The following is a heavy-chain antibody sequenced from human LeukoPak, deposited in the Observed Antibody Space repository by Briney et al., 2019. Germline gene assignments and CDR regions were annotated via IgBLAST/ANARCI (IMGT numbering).Heavy chain of an antibody. Sequence: PSETLSLTCIVSGYSISSDYYWGWIRQPPGKGLEWIGSIYYSGSTYYNPSLKSRVTISVDTSKNQFSLKLSSVTAADTAVYYCARDVEMATISDYWGQGTLVTVSS. CDR3: ARDVEMATISDY. D-gene: IGHD5-24*01. V-gene: IGHV4-38-2*02. CDR1: GYSISSDYY. J-gene: IGHJ4*02. CDR2: IYYSGST.